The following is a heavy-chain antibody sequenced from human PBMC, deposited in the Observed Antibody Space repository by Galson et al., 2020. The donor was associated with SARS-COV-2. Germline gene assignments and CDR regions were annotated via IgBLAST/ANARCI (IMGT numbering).Heavy chain of an antibody. Sequence: SVKVSCKASGFTFTSSAVQWVRQARGQRLEWIGWIVVGSGNTTYAQKFQERVTITRDMSTSTAYMELSSLRSEDTAVYYCAAVSCSSTSCNDAFDIWGQGTMVTVSS. CDR3: AAVSCSSTSCNDAFDI. CDR2: IVVGSGNT. D-gene: IGHD2-2*01. CDR1: GFTFTSSA. V-gene: IGHV1-58*01. J-gene: IGHJ3*02.